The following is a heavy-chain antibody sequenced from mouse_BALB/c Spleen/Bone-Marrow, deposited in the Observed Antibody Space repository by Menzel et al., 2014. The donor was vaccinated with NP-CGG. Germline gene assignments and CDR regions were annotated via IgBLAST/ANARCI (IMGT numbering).Heavy chain of an antibody. J-gene: IGHJ2*01. V-gene: IGHV1-4*01. CDR3: AREGTDGGCSGHFDY. CDR2: IVPSSAYS. D-gene: IGHD1-1*02. CDR1: GYSFSSYT. Sequence: VQRVESGAELARPGASVRMSCKASGYSFSSYTVHWLKQRPGQGLEWIAYIVPSSAYSYYNQKFKDKATLTADKSSSTAYMQLSSLTSEDSAVYYCAREGTDGGCSGHFDYWGPGTTLTVSS.